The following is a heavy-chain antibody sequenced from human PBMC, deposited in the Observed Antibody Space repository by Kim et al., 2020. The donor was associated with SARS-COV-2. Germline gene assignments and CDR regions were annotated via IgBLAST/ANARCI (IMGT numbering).Heavy chain of an antibody. CDR2: INHSGST. V-gene: IGHV4-34*01. D-gene: IGHD3-22*01. J-gene: IGHJ4*02. CDR3: ARGYYEPFFDY. Sequence: SETLSLTCAVYGGSFSGYYWSWIRQPPGKGLEWIGEINHSGSTNYNPSLKSRVTISVDTSKNQFSLKLSSVTAADTAVYYCARGYYEPFFDYWGQGTLVTVSS. CDR1: GGSFSGYY.